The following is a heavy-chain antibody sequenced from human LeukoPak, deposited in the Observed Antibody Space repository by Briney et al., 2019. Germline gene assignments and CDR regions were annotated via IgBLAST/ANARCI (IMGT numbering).Heavy chain of an antibody. D-gene: IGHD7-27*01. V-gene: IGHV3-30*03. CDR3: ATSWGRLDY. CDR2: ISYDGSNK. Sequence: PGGSLRLSCAASGFTFSSYGMHWVRQAPGKGLEWVAVISYDGSNKYYADSVKGRFTISRDNSKNTLYLQMNSLRDEDTAVYYCATSWGRLDYWGHGTLVTVSS. CDR1: GFTFSSYG. J-gene: IGHJ4*01.